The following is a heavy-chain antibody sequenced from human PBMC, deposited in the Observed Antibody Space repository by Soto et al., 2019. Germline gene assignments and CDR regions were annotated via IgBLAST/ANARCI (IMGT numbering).Heavy chain of an antibody. CDR2: ISSSGSTI. CDR1: GFTFSDYY. Sequence: GGSLRLSCAASGFTFSDYYMSWIRQAPGKGLEWVSYISSSGSTIYYADSVKGRFTISRDNAKNSLYLQMNSLRAEDTAVYYCARVGYCGGDCYPPYQYFDYWGQGTLVTVSS. V-gene: IGHV3-11*01. CDR3: ARVGYCGGDCYPPYQYFDY. J-gene: IGHJ4*02. D-gene: IGHD2-21*01.